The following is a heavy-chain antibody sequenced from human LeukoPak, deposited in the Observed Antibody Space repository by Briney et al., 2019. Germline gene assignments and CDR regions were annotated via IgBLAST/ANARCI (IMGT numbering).Heavy chain of an antibody. CDR2: IFHSGST. CDR1: GGSIFSSNW. V-gene: IGHV4-4*02. D-gene: IGHD6-19*01. J-gene: IGHJ4*02. Sequence: SETLSLTCAVSGGSIFSSNWWSWVRQPPGKGLEWIGQIFHSGSTSYSPSLKSRVTISVDKSKNQFSLKLTSVTAADTAVYYCARGGSGWYVRYFDYWGQGTLVTVSS. CDR3: ARGGSGWYVRYFDY.